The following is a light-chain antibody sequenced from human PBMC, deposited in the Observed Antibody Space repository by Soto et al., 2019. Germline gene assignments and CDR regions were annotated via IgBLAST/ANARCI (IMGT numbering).Light chain of an antibody. CDR2: DVS. Sequence: QSALTQPASVSGSPGQSITISCTGTSSDVGGYNYVSWYQQHPGKAPKLMIYDVSNRPSGVSNRFSGSKSGNTASLTISGLQAEDEADYYCSSYTSSSXRVXGXGTKLTXL. CDR3: SSYTSSSXRV. J-gene: IGLJ2*01. CDR1: SSDVGGYNY. V-gene: IGLV2-14*01.